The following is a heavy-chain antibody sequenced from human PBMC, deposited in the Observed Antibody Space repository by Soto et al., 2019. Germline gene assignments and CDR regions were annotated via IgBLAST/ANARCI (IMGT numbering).Heavy chain of an antibody. CDR1: GGTFSSYA. V-gene: IGHV1-69*01. CDR2: IIPIFGTA. D-gene: IGHD6-19*01. CDR3: AREGPYSSGWYVRWFDP. J-gene: IGHJ5*02. Sequence: QVQLVQSGAEVKKPGSSVKVSCKASGGTFSSYAISWVRQAPGQGLEWMGGIIPIFGTANYAQKFQGRVTITADESTRTAYMELSSRRSEDTAVYYCAREGPYSSGWYVRWFDPWGQGTLVTVAS.